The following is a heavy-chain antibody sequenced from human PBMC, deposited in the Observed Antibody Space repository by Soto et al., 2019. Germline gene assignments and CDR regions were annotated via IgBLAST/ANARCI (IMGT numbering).Heavy chain of an antibody. J-gene: IGHJ4*02. V-gene: IGHV4-59*01. CDR1: GGSISSYY. Sequence: PSETLSLTCTVSGGSISSYYWSWIRQPPGKGLEWIGYIYYSGSTNYNPSLKSRVTISVDTSKNQFSLKLSAVTAADTAVYYCARDRSGKGPYYWGQGTLVTVSS. CDR2: IYYSGST. D-gene: IGHD3-10*01. CDR3: ARDRSGKGPYY.